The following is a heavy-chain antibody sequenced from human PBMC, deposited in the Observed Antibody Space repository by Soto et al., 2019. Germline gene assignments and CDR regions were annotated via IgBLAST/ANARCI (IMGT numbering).Heavy chain of an antibody. D-gene: IGHD3-10*01. CDR2: INAGNGNT. Sequence: QVQLVQSGAEVKKPGASVKVSCKASGYTFTSYAIHWMRQDPGQRLESVAWINAGNGNTKSSQKFQGRVTMTRDTSASTADMQVRSLRSEDTSVYYCAREVVWHGSGSYRPYYGMDVWCQGTTVTVSS. J-gene: IGHJ6*02. V-gene: IGHV1-3*01. CDR1: GYTFTSYA. CDR3: AREVVWHGSGSYRPYYGMDV.